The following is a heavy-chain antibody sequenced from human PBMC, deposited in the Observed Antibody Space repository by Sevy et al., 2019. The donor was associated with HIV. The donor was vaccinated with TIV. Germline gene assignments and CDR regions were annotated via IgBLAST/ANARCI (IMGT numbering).Heavy chain of an antibody. V-gene: IGHV3-49*04. D-gene: IGHD1-1*01. CDR3: TRWKGLQSIFDY. Sequence: GESLKISCTTSGFTFGHYAMNWVRQAPGKGLEWVAFLKSKADGGTVDHAASVKGRFTISRDDSKSIAYLQMNDLTTEDTGVYYCTRWKGLQSIFDYWGQGALVTVSS. CDR2: LKSKADGGTV. J-gene: IGHJ4*02. CDR1: GFTFGHYA.